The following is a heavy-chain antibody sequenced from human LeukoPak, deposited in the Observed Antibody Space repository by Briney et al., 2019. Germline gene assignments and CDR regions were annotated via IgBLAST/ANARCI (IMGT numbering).Heavy chain of an antibody. CDR2: IYHSGTT. CDR1: SYSFSSGYY. J-gene: IGHJ5*02. V-gene: IGHV4-38-2*02. CDR3: TTYGDYFKWFDP. Sequence: KPSETLSLTCTVSSYSFSSGYYWGWVRQPPGKGLEWIGSIYHSGTTYYNPSLKSRLTISLDTSKTQFSLKLTSVTAADTAVYYCTTYGDYFKWFDPWGQGTLVTVSS. D-gene: IGHD4-17*01.